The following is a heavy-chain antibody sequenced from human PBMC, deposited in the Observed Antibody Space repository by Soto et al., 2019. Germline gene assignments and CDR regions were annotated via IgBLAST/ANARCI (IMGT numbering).Heavy chain of an antibody. D-gene: IGHD4-17*01. V-gene: IGHV4-30-4*01. CDR2: IYHSGHT. CDR1: GGAVSSDDYY. J-gene: IGHJ4*02. CDR3: AREKVSDSGDYYFDY. Sequence: SETLSLTCTVAGGAVSSDDYYWSWVRQSPDKGLEWIGYIYHSGHTWYNPSLESRLVISIDTSKNHFSLEVSSVTAADTAVYFCAREKVSDSGDYYFDYWGRGTLVTVSS.